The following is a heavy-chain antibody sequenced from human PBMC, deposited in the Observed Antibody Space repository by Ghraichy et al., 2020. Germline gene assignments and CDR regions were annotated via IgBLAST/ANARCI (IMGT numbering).Heavy chain of an antibody. CDR3: SRHFPTTVFDFDH. CDR2: IGAYNGHT. J-gene: IGHJ4*02. V-gene: IGHV1-18*04. CDR1: GYTLTNYD. D-gene: IGHD4-17*01. Sequence: ASVKVSCKASGYTLTNYDISWVRQAPGQGLEWVGWIGAYNGHTNYAQNVQGRVAMTTDTTTSTAYMELRNLRSDDTAVYYCSRHFPTTVFDFDHWGQGTLVTVSS.